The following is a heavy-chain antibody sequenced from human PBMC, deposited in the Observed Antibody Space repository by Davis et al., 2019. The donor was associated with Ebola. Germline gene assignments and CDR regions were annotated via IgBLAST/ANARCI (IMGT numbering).Heavy chain of an antibody. D-gene: IGHD2-2*02. CDR3: ARGRGRQYQLLYRTTFDI. V-gene: IGHV1-2*02. Sequence: ASVKVSCKASGYTFTGYYMHWVRQAPGQGLEWMGWINPNSGGTNYAQKFQGRVTMTRDTSISTAYMELSRLRSDDTAVYYCARGRGRQYQLLYRTTFDIWGQGTMVTVSS. CDR2: INPNSGGT. CDR1: GYTFTGYY. J-gene: IGHJ3*02.